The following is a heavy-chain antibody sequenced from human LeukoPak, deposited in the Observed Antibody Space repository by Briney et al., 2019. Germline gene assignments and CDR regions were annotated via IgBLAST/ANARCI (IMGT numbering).Heavy chain of an antibody. CDR1: GFTFSSYW. J-gene: IGHJ4*02. CDR3: KSGGAAPGSFDY. V-gene: IGHV3-7*01. D-gene: IGHD1-1*01. Sequence: GGSLGLSCAASGFTFSSYWMSWMRQARGKGLEWVANIKYDGNEEYYVDSVKGRFTISRDNAKNSLYLQLNSLRVEDTAVYYCKSGGAAPGSFDYWGQGTLVTVSP. CDR2: IKYDGNEE.